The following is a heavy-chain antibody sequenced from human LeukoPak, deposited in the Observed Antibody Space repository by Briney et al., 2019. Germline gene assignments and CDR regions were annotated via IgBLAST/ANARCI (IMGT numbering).Heavy chain of an antibody. V-gene: IGHV4-59*01. CDR1: GASKNNYY. D-gene: IGHD3-10*01. CDR2: IYYSGST. CDR3: ARGARGSGSYYNGY. J-gene: IGHJ4*02. Sequence: SETLSLTCTVSGASKNNYYRNGIRQPPGRGLEWIGYIYYSGSTNYNPSLKSRVTISVDTSKNQFSLKLTSVTAADTAVYYCARGARGSGSYYNGYWGQGTLVTVSS.